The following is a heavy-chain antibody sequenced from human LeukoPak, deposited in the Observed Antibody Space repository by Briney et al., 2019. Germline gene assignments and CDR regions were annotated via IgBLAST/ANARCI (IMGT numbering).Heavy chain of an antibody. V-gene: IGHV4-59*01. CDR1: GGSIADYY. CDR2: IYYSGTT. D-gene: IGHD4-17*01. CDR3: ARDSAPTVPRDY. Sequence: SETLSLTCTVSGGSIADYYWSWVRQPPGRGLEWIGYIYYSGTTNYNPSLKSRVTISVDTSKNQFSLKLSSVTAADTAVYYCARDSAPTVPRDYWGQGILVTVSS. J-gene: IGHJ4*02.